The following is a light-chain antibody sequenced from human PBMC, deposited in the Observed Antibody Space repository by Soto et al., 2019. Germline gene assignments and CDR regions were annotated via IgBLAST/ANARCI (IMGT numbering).Light chain of an antibody. V-gene: IGLV2-11*01. CDR2: DVS. CDR1: SSDVGGYNY. J-gene: IGLJ3*02. Sequence: QSALTQPRSVSGSPGQSVTISSTGTSSDVGGYNYVSWYQQHPGKAPKLMIYDVSKRPSGVPDRFSGSKSGNTASLTISGLQAEDEAVYYCYSYAGSYTWVFGGGTKLTVL. CDR3: YSYAGSYTWV.